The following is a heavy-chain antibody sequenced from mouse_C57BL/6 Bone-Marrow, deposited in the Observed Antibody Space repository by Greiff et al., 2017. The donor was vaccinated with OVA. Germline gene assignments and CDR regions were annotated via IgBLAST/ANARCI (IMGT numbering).Heavy chain of an antibody. V-gene: IGHV1-52*01. CDR1: GYTFTSYW. J-gene: IGHJ2*01. D-gene: IGHD3-3*01. Sequence: QVQLQQPGAELVRPGSSVKLSCKASGYTFTSYWMHWVKQRPIQGLEWIGNIDPSDSETTSNQKFKDKAKLTVDKSTSTAYMHLSSLTSEDAAVYYCARDGRGLGLDYWGQGTTLTVSS. CDR3: ARDGRGLGLDY. CDR2: IDPSDSET.